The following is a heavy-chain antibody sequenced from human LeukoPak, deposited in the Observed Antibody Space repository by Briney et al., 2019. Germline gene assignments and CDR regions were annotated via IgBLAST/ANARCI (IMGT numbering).Heavy chain of an antibody. CDR3: ARVGGYCSSTSCQSPTYYYYGMDV. CDR1: GGSISSYY. D-gene: IGHD2-2*01. J-gene: IGHJ6*02. V-gene: IGHV4-59*01. CDR2: IYYSGST. Sequence: SETLSLTCTVSGGSISSYYWSWIRQPPGKGLEWIGYIYYSGSTNYNPSLKSRVTISVDTSKNQFSLKLSSVTAADTAVYYCARVGGYCSSTSCQSPTYYYYGMDVWGQETTVTVSS.